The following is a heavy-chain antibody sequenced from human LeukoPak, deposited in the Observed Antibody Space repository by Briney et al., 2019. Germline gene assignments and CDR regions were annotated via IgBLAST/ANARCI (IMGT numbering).Heavy chain of an antibody. CDR3: ARASDYYGSGNLMDV. Sequence: PSETLSLTCTVSGYSISSGYYWGWIRQPPGKGLEWIGSIYHSGSTCYNPSLKSRVTISLDMSKNQFSLKLSSVTAADTAVYYCARASDYYGSGNLMDVWGKGTTVTVSS. CDR2: IYHSGST. CDR1: GYSISSGYY. D-gene: IGHD3-10*01. J-gene: IGHJ6*03. V-gene: IGHV4-38-2*02.